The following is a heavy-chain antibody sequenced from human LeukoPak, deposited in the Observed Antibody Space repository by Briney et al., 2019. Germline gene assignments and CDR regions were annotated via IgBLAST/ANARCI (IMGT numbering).Heavy chain of an antibody. CDR3: ARHPVVAYPLDY. Sequence: PSETLSLTCTVSGGSISSSSYYWGWIRQPPGKGLEWIGSIYYSGSTYYNPSLKSRVTISVDTSKNQFSLKLSSVTAADTAVYYCARHPVVAYPLDYWGQGTLVTVSS. V-gene: IGHV4-39*01. CDR2: IYYSGST. J-gene: IGHJ4*02. CDR1: GGSISSSSYY. D-gene: IGHD2-15*01.